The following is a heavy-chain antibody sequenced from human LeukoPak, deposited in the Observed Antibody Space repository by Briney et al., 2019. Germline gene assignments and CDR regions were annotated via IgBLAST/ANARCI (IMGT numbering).Heavy chain of an antibody. CDR1: GGSFSGYY. J-gene: IGHJ4*02. CDR3: ASGPFSSWYKVLDY. V-gene: IGHV4-34*01. D-gene: IGHD6-13*01. Sequence: SETLSLTCAVYGGSFSGYYWSWIRQPPGKGLEWIGEINHSGSTNYNPSLKSRVTISVDTSKNQFSLKPSSVTAADTAVYYCASGPFSSWYKVLDYWGQGTLVTVSS. CDR2: INHSGST.